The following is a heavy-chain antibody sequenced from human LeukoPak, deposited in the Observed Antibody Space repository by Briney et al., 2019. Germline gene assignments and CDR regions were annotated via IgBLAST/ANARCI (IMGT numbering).Heavy chain of an antibody. V-gene: IGHV1-46*01. J-gene: IGHJ4*02. CDR2: ISPSGGST. Sequence: GAPVKVSCKAFGYTFTSNYMHWVRQAPGQGPEWMGVISPSGGSTTYAQKFQGRVTLTRDMSTSTDYLELSSLRSEDTAVYYCARSNGGNSNCDYWGQGTLVTVSS. CDR1: GYTFTSNY. D-gene: IGHD4-23*01. CDR3: ARSNGGNSNCDY.